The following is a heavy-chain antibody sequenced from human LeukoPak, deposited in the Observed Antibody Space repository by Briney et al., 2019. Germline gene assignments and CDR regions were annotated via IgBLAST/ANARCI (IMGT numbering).Heavy chain of an antibody. V-gene: IGHV3-7*03. J-gene: IGHJ4*02. CDR3: ARDGRYAGSSSY. D-gene: IGHD6-6*01. CDR2: IKQDGSDK. Sequence: GGSLRLSCAASGFTFSNYWMSWVRQAPGKGLEWVANIKQDGSDKNYVDSMKGRFTISRDNAKNSLYLQMNSLRAEDTAVYYCARDGRYAGSSSYWGQGTLVTVSS. CDR1: GFTFSNYW.